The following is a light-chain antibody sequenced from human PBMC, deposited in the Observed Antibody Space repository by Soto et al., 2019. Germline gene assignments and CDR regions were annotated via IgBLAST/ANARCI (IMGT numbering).Light chain of an antibody. Sequence: SYELTKPPSVSVAPGKTARITCGGNNIGSKSVHWYQQKPGQAPVVVMYYDSDRPSGIPERFSGAKSGNTATLTISRVEAGDEADYYCQVWDKSSDHAVFGGGTQLTVL. V-gene: IGLV3-21*04. CDR1: NIGSKS. CDR3: QVWDKSSDHAV. J-gene: IGLJ7*01. CDR2: YDS.